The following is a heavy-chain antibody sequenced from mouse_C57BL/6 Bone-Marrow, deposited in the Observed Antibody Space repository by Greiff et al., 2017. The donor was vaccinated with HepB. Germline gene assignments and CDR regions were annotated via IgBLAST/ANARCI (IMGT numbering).Heavy chain of an antibody. Sequence: QVQLQQPGAELVKPGASVKMSCKASGYTFTSYWITWVKQRPGQGLEWIGDIYPGSGSTNYNEKFKSKATLTVDKSSSTAYMQLSSLTSEDSAVYYCARDWNDDAIDYWGQGTSVTVSS. V-gene: IGHV1-55*01. CDR3: ARDWNDDAIDY. CDR2: IYPGSGST. CDR1: GYTFTSYW. J-gene: IGHJ4*01. D-gene: IGHD4-1*01.